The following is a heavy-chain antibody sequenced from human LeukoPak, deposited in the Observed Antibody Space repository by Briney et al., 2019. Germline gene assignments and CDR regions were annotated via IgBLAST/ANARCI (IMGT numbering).Heavy chain of an antibody. D-gene: IGHD1-26*01. Sequence: PSETLSLTCTVSGGSISRSRYYWGWIRQPPAKGLEWIGSIYYSGSTYYNPPLKSRVTISVDTSNNQSSLKQSAVTAADTAVYYCARMKYSGSYWDYWGQGTLVTVSS. J-gene: IGHJ4*02. CDR2: IYYSGST. CDR3: ARMKYSGSYWDY. V-gene: IGHV4-39*01. CDR1: GGSISRSRYY.